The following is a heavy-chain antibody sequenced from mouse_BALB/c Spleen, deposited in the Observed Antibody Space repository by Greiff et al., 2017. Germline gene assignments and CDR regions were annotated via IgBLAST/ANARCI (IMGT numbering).Heavy chain of an antibody. D-gene: IGHD2-1*01. CDR2: IYPGDGDT. J-gene: IGHJ4*01. CDR1: GYAFSSSW. Sequence: VQLQQSGPELVKPGASVKISCKASGYAFSSSWMNWVKQRPGQGLEWIGRIYPGDGDTNYNGKFKGKATLTADKSSSTAYMQLSSLTSVDSAVYFCAREGNMAYGTPYAMDYWGQGTSVTVSS. V-gene: IGHV1-82*01. CDR3: AREGNMAYGTPYAMDY.